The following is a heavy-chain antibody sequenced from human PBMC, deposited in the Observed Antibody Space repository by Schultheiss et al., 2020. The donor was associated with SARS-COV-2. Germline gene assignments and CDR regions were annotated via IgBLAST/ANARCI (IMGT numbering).Heavy chain of an antibody. CDR1: GFTFSSYA. V-gene: IGHV3-23*01. CDR2: ISGSGGST. J-gene: IGHJ4*02. D-gene: IGHD4-23*01. CDR3: ASGQDYGGNVMY. Sequence: GGSLRLSCAASGFTFSSYAMSWVRQAPGKGLEWVSAISGSGGSTYYADSVKGRFTISRDNSKNTLYLQMNSLRAEDTAVYYCASGQDYGGNVMYWGQGTLVTVSS.